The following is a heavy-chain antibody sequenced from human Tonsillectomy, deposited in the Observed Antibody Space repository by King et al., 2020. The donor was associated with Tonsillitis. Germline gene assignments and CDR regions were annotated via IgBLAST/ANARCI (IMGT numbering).Heavy chain of an antibody. CDR3: ARAMKDYGDYYFDY. CDR2: ISSSGEYI. CDR1: GFTFSNYA. D-gene: IGHD4-17*01. Sequence: VQLVESGGGLVKPGGSLRLSCTASGFTFSNYALTWVRQAPGKGLDWVSSISSSGEYIYYADSVKGRFTISRDSARTSLYLQMNSLRAEDTAVYYCARAMKDYGDYYFDYWGQGALVTVSS. V-gene: IGHV3-21*01. J-gene: IGHJ4*02.